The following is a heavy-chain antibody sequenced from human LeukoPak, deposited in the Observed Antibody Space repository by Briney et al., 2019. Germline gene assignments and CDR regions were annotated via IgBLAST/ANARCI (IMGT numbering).Heavy chain of an antibody. CDR1: GGSISSSSYY. CDR3: ARHPVNYYDSSGYHYFRYYYYYMDV. Sequence: SETLSLTCTVSGGSISSSSYYWGWIRQPPGKGLEWIGSIYRSGSTYYNPSLKSRVTISVDTSKNQFSLKLSSVTAADTAVYYCARHPVNYYDSSGYHYFRYYYYYMDVWGKGTTVTVSS. J-gene: IGHJ6*03. D-gene: IGHD3-22*01. CDR2: IYRSGST. V-gene: IGHV4-39*01.